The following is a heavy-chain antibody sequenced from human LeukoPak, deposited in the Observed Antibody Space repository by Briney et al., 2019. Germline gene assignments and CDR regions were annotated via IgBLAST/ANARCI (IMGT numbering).Heavy chain of an antibody. V-gene: IGHV1-18*01. Sequence: ASVKVSCKASGYTFTSYGISWLRQAPGQGLEWMGWISGYNGNTNPAQKFQGRVTMTTDTSASTAYMELTSLRSDDTAVYYCARDSRDIFYYHGMDVWGQGTTVTVSS. D-gene: IGHD2-15*01. CDR2: ISGYNGNT. CDR3: ARDSRDIFYYHGMDV. CDR1: GYTFTSYG. J-gene: IGHJ6*02.